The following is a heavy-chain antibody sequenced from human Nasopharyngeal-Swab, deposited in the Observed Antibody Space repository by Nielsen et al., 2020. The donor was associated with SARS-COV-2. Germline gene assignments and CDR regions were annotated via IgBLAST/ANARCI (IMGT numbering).Heavy chain of an antibody. Sequence: SETLSLTCTVSGGSISSSRYNRGGSRQPPGKGLEWIGSIYYSGSTYYNPSLKSRVTISVDTSKNQFSLKLSSVTAADTAVYYCARDTLYGGNDYWGQGTLVTVSS. CDR3: ARDTLYGGNDY. D-gene: IGHD4-23*01. CDR2: IYYSGST. V-gene: IGHV4-39*07. CDR1: GGSISSSRYN. J-gene: IGHJ4*02.